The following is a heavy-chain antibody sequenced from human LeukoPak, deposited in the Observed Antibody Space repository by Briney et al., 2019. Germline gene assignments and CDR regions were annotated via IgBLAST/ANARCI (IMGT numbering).Heavy chain of an antibody. V-gene: IGHV3-48*03. CDR1: GFTFSDYE. J-gene: IGHJ4*01. D-gene: IGHD6-13*01. CDR2: ISGSGYTI. Sequence: PGGSLRLSCAASGFTFSDYEMNWVRQAPGKGLEWVAYISGSGYTIHYADSVKGRFTISRDNAKNSLSLQMNTLRDEDSAVYYCVREAAAALGWGHGTLVTVSS. CDR3: VREAAAALG.